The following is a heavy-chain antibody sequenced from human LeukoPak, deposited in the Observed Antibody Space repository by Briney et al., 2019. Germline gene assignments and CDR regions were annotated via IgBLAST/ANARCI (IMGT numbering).Heavy chain of an antibody. CDR2: ISGSGGST. Sequence: GGSLRLSCAASGFTLSSYAMSWVRQAPGKGLEWVSAISGSGGSTYYADSVKGRFTISRDNSKNTLYLQMNSLRAEDTAVYYCAKDGVLGVNEGSQQLVLVYYFDYWGQGTLVTVSS. CDR3: AKDGVLGVNEGSQQLVLVYYFDY. V-gene: IGHV3-23*01. J-gene: IGHJ4*02. D-gene: IGHD6-13*01. CDR1: GFTLSSYA.